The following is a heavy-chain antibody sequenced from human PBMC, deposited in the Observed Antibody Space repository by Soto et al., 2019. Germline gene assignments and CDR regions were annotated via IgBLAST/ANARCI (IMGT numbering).Heavy chain of an antibody. D-gene: IGHD6-13*01. Sequence: QVQLQESGPGLVEPSQTLSLTCTVSGGSISSGDYYWSWIRQPPGKGLEWIGDIYYSGSTYYNPSLKSRVTISVDTSKNQFSLKLSSVTAADTAVYYCARVSIAAAGTTIDYWGQGTLVTVSS. CDR2: IYYSGST. V-gene: IGHV4-30-4*01. CDR1: GGSISSGDYY. CDR3: ARVSIAAAGTTIDY. J-gene: IGHJ4*02.